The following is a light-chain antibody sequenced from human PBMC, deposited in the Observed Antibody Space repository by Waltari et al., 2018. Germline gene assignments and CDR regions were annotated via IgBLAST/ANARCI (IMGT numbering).Light chain of an antibody. CDR1: SLRSYF. Sequence: SSELTQDPAVSVALGQTVRITCQGDSLRSYFASWYQRKPGQAPVLVMYGKNIRPSGIPDRISGSRSGNTASLTITGTQAEDEADYYCDSRDTNNHWVFGGGTKLTVL. J-gene: IGLJ3*02. V-gene: IGLV3-19*01. CDR3: DSRDTNNHWV. CDR2: GKN.